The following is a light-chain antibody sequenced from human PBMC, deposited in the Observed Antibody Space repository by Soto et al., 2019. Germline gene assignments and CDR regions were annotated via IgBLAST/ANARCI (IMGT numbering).Light chain of an antibody. Sequence: SLSPSVLSASVGDRVTITCRASQSSGKHLNWYQQKPGKAPKFLIYGASTLQSGVPSRFTGSGSGTDFTLTVNSLQAEDFASYYCQHCDSSPATFGQGTRLDI. V-gene: IGKV1-39*02. CDR2: GAS. CDR1: QSSGKH. J-gene: IGKJ5*01. CDR3: QHCDSSPAT.